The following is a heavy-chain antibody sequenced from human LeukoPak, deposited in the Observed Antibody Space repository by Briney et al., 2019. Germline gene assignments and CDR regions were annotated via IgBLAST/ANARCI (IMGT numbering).Heavy chain of an antibody. CDR1: GGTFSSYA. CDR2: IIPILGIA. Sequence: ASVKVSCKASGGTFSSYAISWVRQAPGQGLEWMGRIIPILGIANYAQKFQGRVTITADKSTSTAYMELSSLRSEDTAVYYCARAGGSDFWSGYSRGYYYYYYMDVWGKGTTVTVSS. V-gene: IGHV1-69*04. CDR3: ARAGGSDFWSGYSRGYYYYYYMDV. D-gene: IGHD3-3*01. J-gene: IGHJ6*03.